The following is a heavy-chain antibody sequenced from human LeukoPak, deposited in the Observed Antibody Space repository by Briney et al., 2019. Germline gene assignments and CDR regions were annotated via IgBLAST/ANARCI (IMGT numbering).Heavy chain of an antibody. D-gene: IGHD1-14*01. CDR2: IYYSGST. V-gene: IGHV4-59*01. Sequence: SETLSLTCTVSGGSISSYYWSWIRQPPGKGLEWIGYIYYSGSTNYNPSLKSRVTISVDTSKNQFSLKPSSVTAADTAVYYCARSRSGPGYGTDVWGQGTTVTVSS. CDR1: GGSISSYY. CDR3: ARSRSGPGYGTDV. J-gene: IGHJ6*02.